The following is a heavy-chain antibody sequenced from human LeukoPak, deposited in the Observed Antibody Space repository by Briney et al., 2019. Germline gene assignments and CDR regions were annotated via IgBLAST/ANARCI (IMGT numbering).Heavy chain of an antibody. CDR2: IHPGDSDT. D-gene: IGHD6-6*01. V-gene: IGHV5-51*01. CDR3: ARHTKYSSSSRVFEY. J-gene: IGHJ4*02. CDR1: GYSFASYW. Sequence: GESLKISCKGSGYSFASYWIGWVRQMPGKGLEWMGIIHPGDSDTRYSPSFQGQVTISVDKSISTAYLQWSSLKASDTAMYYCARHTKYSSSSRVFEYWGQGTLVTVSS.